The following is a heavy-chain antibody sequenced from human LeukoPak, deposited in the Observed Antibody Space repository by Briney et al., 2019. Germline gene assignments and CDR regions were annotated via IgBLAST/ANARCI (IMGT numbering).Heavy chain of an antibody. D-gene: IGHD6-19*01. CDR1: GFTFSRYA. CDR2: VSYNGNTE. Sequence: GGSLRLSCVASGFTFSRYAMHWVRQAPGKGLGWVAALVSYNGNTEYYADSVKGRFTISRDNSKNTLYLQMSGLRVEDTAVYYCAKDQEYSSGWSSYLGGAFDIWGQGTMVTVSS. CDR3: AKDQEYSSGWSSYLGGAFDI. V-gene: IGHV3-30-3*01. J-gene: IGHJ3*02.